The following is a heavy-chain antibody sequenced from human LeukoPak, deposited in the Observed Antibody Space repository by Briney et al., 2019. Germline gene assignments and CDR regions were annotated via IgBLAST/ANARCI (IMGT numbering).Heavy chain of an antibody. CDR3: ARDIRYSGSYFWFDP. D-gene: IGHD1-26*01. CDR2: IKQDGSEK. Sequence: GGSLRLSCAASGFTFSTYNMNWVRQAPGKGLEWVANIKQDGSEKYYVDSVKGRFTISRDNAKNSLYLQMNSLRAEDTAVYYCARDIRYSGSYFWFDPWGQGTLVTVSS. V-gene: IGHV3-7*01. J-gene: IGHJ5*02. CDR1: GFTFSTYN.